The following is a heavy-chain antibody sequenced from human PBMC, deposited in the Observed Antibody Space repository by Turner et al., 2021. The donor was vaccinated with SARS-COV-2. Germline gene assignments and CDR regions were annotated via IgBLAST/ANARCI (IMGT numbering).Heavy chain of an antibody. D-gene: IGHD3-16*01. Sequence: QVQLVQSGAEVKQPGASVKVSCKVSGYTLSELSMHWVRQAPGKGLGWMGGFDPEDGETIYAQKFQGRVTMTEDTSTDTAYMELGSLRSEDTAVYYCASCRDSYSWGAFHIWGQGTMVTVSS. J-gene: IGHJ3*02. V-gene: IGHV1-24*01. CDR1: GYTLSELS. CDR3: ASCRDSYSWGAFHI. CDR2: FDPEDGET.